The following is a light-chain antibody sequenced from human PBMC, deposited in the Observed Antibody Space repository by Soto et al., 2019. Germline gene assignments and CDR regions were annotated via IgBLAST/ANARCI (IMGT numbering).Light chain of an antibody. CDR3: QQLNSFPRT. CDR1: QGISSY. Sequence: IPLTQFPSSLSASVGDRVTITCRASQGISSYLAWYQQKPGKALKLLVYAASTLQSGVPSRFSGSGSGTDFTLSISSLQPEDFATYYCQQLNSFPRTFGRGTKVDIK. J-gene: IGKJ3*01. CDR2: AAS. V-gene: IGKV1-9*01.